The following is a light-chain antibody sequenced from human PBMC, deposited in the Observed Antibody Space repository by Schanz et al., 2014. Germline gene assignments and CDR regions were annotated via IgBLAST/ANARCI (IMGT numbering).Light chain of an antibody. J-gene: IGLJ3*02. CDR3: SSYTSSSTWV. V-gene: IGLV2-18*02. Sequence: QSALIQPPSVSGSPGQSVTISCTGTSSDVGSYDYVSWYQQHPGTVPKPMIYNVNTQPSGVPDRFSGSKSGNTASMTISGLQAEDEADYYCSSYTSSSTWVFGGGTQLTVL. CDR1: SSDVGSYDY. CDR2: NVN.